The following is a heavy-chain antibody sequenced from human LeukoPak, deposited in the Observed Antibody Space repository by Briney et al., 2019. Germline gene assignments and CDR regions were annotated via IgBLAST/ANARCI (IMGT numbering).Heavy chain of an antibody. V-gene: IGHV3-66*01. CDR3: ARIGYDSRGYYFDY. D-gene: IGHD3-22*01. CDR2: IYSGGST. CDR1: GFTVSSNY. J-gene: IGHJ4*02. Sequence: GGSLRLSCAASGFTVSSNYMSWVRQAPGKGLEWGSVIYSGGSTYYADSVKGRFTISRDNSKNTLYLQMNSLRAEDTAVYYCARIGYDSRGYYFDYWGQGTLVTVSS.